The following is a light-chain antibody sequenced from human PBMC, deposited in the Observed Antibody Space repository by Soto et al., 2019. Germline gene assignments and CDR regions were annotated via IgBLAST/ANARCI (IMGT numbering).Light chain of an antibody. CDR2: EGI. V-gene: IGLV2-23*01. CDR1: SSTVGGFNV. CDR3: CSYVGATTYV. J-gene: IGLJ1*01. Sequence: QSALTQPASVSGSPGQSITISCTGTSSTVGGFNVVSWYQQHPGKAPKVIIYEGIRRPSGVSNRFSGSISGSTASLTISGLKAEDEADYYCCSYVGATTYVFGTGTKLTVL.